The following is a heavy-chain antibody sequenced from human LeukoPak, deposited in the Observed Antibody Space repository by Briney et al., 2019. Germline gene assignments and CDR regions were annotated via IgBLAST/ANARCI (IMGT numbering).Heavy chain of an antibody. CDR3: AREFRSSSWYYYGMDV. CDR2: ISSSSSYI. D-gene: IGHD6-13*01. J-gene: IGHJ6*02. CDR1: GFTFSSYS. Sequence: GGSLRLSCAASGFTFSSYSMNWVRQAPGKGLEWVSSISSSSSYIYYADSVKGRFTISRDNAKNSLYLQMNSLRAEDTAVYYCAREFRSSSWYYYGMDVWGQGTTVTVSS. V-gene: IGHV3-21*01.